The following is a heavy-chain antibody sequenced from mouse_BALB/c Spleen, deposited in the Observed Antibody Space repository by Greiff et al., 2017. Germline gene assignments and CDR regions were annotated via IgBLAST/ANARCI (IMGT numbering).Heavy chain of an antibody. CDR3: ARGGGLRRCDV. D-gene: IGHD2-4*01. CDR1: GFSLTGYG. Sequence: VQLQESGPGLVAPSQSLSITCTVSGFSLTGYGVNWVRQPPGKGLEWLGMIWGDGSTDYNSALKSRLSISKDNSKSQVFLKMNSLQTDDTARYYCARGGGLRRCDVWGAGTTVTVSS. CDR2: IWGDGST. J-gene: IGHJ1*01. V-gene: IGHV2-6-7*01.